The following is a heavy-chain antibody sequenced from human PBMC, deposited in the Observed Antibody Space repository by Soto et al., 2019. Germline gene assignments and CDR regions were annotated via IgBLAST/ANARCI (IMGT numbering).Heavy chain of an antibody. CDR1: GGSISSYY. V-gene: IGHV4-59*01. J-gene: IGHJ3*02. Sequence: SETLSLTCTVSGGSISSYYWSWIRQPPGKGLEWIGYIYYSGSTNYNPSIKSRVTISVDTSKNQFSLKLSSVTAADTAVYYCARGFWNYYDSSGYDAFDIWGQGTMVTVSS. CDR2: IYYSGST. D-gene: IGHD3-22*01. CDR3: ARGFWNYYDSSGYDAFDI.